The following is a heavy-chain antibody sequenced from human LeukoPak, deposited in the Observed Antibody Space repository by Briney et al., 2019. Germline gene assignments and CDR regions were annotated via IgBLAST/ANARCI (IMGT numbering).Heavy chain of an antibody. Sequence: PGGSLRLSCAASGIILSDYYMSWIRQAPGKGLEWISYISSSSSYTKYADSVKGRFTISRDNAKNSLYLQMNSLRVEDTAVYYCARDPRYCSGGSCYSVWVQVADSWGQGTLVTVSS. CDR1: GIILSDYY. D-gene: IGHD2-15*01. CDR2: ISSSSSYT. V-gene: IGHV3-11*06. CDR3: ARDPRYCSGGSCYSVWVQVADS. J-gene: IGHJ4*02.